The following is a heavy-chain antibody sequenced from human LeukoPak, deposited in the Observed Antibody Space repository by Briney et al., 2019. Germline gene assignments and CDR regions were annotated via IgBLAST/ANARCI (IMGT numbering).Heavy chain of an antibody. CDR3: AKDLTTLTLGKDY. V-gene: IGHV3-30*18. J-gene: IGHJ4*02. Sequence: PGGSLRLSCAASGFTFNNFGMHWVRQAPGKGLEWVAVISSDGNDKYYANAVKGRFTIPRDNSMNTLYLQMSSLRVEDTAIYYCAKDLTTLTLGKDYWGQGTLVTVSS. D-gene: IGHD4-17*01. CDR2: ISSDGNDK. CDR1: GFTFNNFG.